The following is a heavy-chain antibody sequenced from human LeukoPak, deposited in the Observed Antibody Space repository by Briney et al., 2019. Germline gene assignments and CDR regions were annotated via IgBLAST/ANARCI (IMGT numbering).Heavy chain of an antibody. Sequence: AGGSLRLSCVASGFTFSSYGMHWVRQAPGKGLEWVAVISYDGSNKYYADSVKGRFTISRDNSKNTLYLQMNSLRAEDTAVYYCAKESGVVIIASSFDYWGQGTLVTVSS. CDR1: GFTFSSYG. CDR2: ISYDGSNK. V-gene: IGHV3-30*18. J-gene: IGHJ4*02. CDR3: AKESGVVIIASSFDY. D-gene: IGHD3-3*01.